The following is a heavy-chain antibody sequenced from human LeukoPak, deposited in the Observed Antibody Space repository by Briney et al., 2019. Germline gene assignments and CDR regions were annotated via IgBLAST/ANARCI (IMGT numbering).Heavy chain of an antibody. CDR1: GYKFTSYW. Sequence: GESLKISCKASGYKFTSYWISWVRQMPGKGLEWMGRIDPSDAYTNYSPSFQGRVSVSADNSITTAYLQLRGLRASDSGIYYCALGGISSSWYYWFDPWGQGTPVTVSS. V-gene: IGHV5-10-1*01. J-gene: IGHJ5*02. CDR2: IDPSDAYT. D-gene: IGHD6-13*01. CDR3: ALGGISSSWYYWFDP.